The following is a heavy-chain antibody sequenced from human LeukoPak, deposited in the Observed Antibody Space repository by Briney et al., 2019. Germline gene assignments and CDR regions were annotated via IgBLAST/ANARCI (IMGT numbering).Heavy chain of an antibody. CDR3: AKGRFWVQLWLDYFDY. Sequence: PGGSLRLSCAASGFTFSSYGMHWVRQAPGKGLEWVAVIWYDRSNKYYADSVKGRFTISRDNSKNTLYLQMNSLRAEDTAVYYCAKGRFWVQLWLDYFDYWGQGTLVTVSS. CDR1: GFTFSSYG. D-gene: IGHD5-18*01. CDR2: IWYDRSNK. J-gene: IGHJ4*02. V-gene: IGHV3-33*06.